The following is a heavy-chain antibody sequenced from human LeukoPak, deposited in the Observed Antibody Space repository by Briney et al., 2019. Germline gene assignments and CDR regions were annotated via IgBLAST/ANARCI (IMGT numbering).Heavy chain of an antibody. CDR3: AADVLRYLDRPYGFHV. Sequence: SETVSLTCGVSGYSMSRGYIWGGIRQPPGKRPERLASIFHNGKTYYSPSLKSRVTIALDTSKSQFSLKLASVTAADTAVYYCAADVLRYLDRPYGFHVWGQGTTVTVSS. J-gene: IGHJ3*01. D-gene: IGHD3-9*01. V-gene: IGHV4-38-2*01. CDR1: GYSMSRGYI. CDR2: IFHNGKT.